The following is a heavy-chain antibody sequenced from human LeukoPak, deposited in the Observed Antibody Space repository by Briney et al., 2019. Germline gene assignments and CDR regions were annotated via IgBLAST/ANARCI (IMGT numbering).Heavy chain of an antibody. V-gene: IGHV1-46*01. J-gene: IGHJ6*02. CDR3: ARRGLWFGERYGMDV. CDR2: INPSGGST. CDR1: GYTFTNYY. D-gene: IGHD3-10*01. Sequence: GASVKVSCKASGYTFTNYYMHWVRQAPGQGLEWMGIINPSGGSTSYAQKFQGRVTMTRDTSTSTVYMELSSLRSEDTAVYYCARRGLWFGERYGMDVWGQGTTVTVSS.